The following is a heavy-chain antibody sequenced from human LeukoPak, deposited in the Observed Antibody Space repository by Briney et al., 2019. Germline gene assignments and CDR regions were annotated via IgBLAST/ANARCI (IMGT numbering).Heavy chain of an antibody. J-gene: IGHJ5*02. CDR3: ARLAWKIVCSSTSCYQGGFDP. V-gene: IGHV4-38-2*01. CDR2: IYHSGST. D-gene: IGHD2-2*01. CDR1: GYSISSGYY. Sequence: SETLSLTCAVSGYSISSGYYWGWIRRPPGKGLEWIGSIYHSGSTYYNPSLKSRVTITVDPSKNQFSLKLSSLTAADTAVYYCARLAWKIVCSSTSCYQGGFDPWGQGTLVTVSS.